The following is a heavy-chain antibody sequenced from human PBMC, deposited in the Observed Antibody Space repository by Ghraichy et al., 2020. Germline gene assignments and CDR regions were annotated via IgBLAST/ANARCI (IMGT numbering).Heavy chain of an antibody. Sequence: ASVKVSCKASGYTFTSYDINWVRQATGQGLEWMGWMNPNSGNTGYAQKFQGRVTMTRNTSISTAYMELSSLRSEDTAVYYCARDNAGIVVVVAATTYYGMDVWGQGTTVTVSS. CDR2: MNPNSGNT. CDR3: ARDNAGIVVVVAATTYYGMDV. CDR1: GYTFTSYD. V-gene: IGHV1-8*01. J-gene: IGHJ6*02. D-gene: IGHD2-15*01.